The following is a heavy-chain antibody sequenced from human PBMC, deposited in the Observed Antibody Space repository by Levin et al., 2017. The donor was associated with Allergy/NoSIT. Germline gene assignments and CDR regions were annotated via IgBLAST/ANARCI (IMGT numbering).Heavy chain of an antibody. CDR3: AKDQKFEHIVVVTAIYYYYGMDV. Sequence: GGSLRLSCAASGFTFSSYAMSWVRQAPGKGLEWVSAISGSGGSTYYADSVKGRFTISRDNSKNTLYLQMNSLRAEDTAVYYCAKDQKFEHIVVVTAIYYYYGMDVWGQGTTVTVSS. CDR2: ISGSGGST. CDR1: GFTFSSYA. V-gene: IGHV3-23*01. J-gene: IGHJ6*02. D-gene: IGHD2-21*02.